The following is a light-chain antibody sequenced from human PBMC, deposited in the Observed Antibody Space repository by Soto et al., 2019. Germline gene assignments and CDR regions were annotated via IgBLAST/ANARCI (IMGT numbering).Light chain of an antibody. CDR1: QGISSY. J-gene: IGKJ1*01. V-gene: IGKV1-8*01. CDR2: AAS. CDR3: QQYGSSGT. Sequence: AIRMTQSPSSLSASPGDRVTITFRASQGISSYLAWYQQKPGKAPKLLIYAASTLQSGVPSRFRGSGSGTDFTLTISRLEPEDFAVYYCQQYGSSGTFGQGTKVDIK.